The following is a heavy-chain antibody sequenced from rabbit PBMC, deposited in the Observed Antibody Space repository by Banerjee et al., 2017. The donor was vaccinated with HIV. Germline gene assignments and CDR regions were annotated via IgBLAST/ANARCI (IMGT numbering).Heavy chain of an antibody. J-gene: IGHJ6*01. CDR3: ARYVTSSGVWGDL. CDR1: GFSYSGGYD. D-gene: IGHD4-1*01. Sequence: QSLEESGGDLVKPGASLTLTCKASGFSYSGGYDMCWVRQAPGKGLEWIACIYTGHGNTYYASWAKGRFTISKTSSTTVTLQMTSLTAADTATYFCARYVTSSGVWGDLWGPGTLVTVS. V-gene: IGHV1S40*01. CDR2: IYTGHGNT.